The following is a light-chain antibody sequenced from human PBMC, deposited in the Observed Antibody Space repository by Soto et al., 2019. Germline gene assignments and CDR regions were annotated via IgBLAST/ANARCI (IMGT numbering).Light chain of an antibody. CDR3: QQYGSSQLT. CDR2: GAS. CDR1: QSVSSSY. Sequence: EIVLTQSPGTLSLSPGERATLSCRASQSVSSSYLAWYQQKPGQAPRLLIYGASSRATGIPDRFSGNGSGTDFTLTISRLEPEDFEVYYCQQYGSSQLTFGGGTKVEIK. J-gene: IGKJ4*01. V-gene: IGKV3-20*01.